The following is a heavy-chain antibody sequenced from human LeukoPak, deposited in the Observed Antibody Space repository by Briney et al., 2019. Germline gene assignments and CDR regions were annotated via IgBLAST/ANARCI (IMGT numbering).Heavy chain of an antibody. V-gene: IGHV1-2*02. CDR3: ARDPYNYCDSSGYYYVGRYFDY. D-gene: IGHD3-22*01. J-gene: IGHJ4*02. Sequence: ASVKVSCKASGYTFTGYYMHWVRQAPGQGLEWMGWINPNSGGTNYAQKFQGRVTMTRDTSISTAYMELSRLRSDDTAVYYCARDPYNYCDSSGYYYVGRYFDYWGQGTLVTVSS. CDR1: GYTFTGYY. CDR2: INPNSGGT.